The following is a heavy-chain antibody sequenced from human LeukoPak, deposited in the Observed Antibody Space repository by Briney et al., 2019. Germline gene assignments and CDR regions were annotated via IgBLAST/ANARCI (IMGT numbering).Heavy chain of an antibody. CDR3: ARDWVSRAAGLLMDY. D-gene: IGHD3-22*01. CDR1: GYTFTGYY. Sequence: ASVKVSCKASGYTFTGYYMHWVRQAPGQGLEWMGGINPNNGGTNYAQKLQGRVTMTTDTSTSTAYMELRSLRSDDTAVYYCARDWVSRAAGLLMDYWGQGTLVTVSS. J-gene: IGHJ4*02. CDR2: INPNNGGT. V-gene: IGHV1-2*02.